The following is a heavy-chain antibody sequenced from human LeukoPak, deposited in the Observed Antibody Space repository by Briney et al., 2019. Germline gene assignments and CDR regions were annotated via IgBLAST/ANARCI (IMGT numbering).Heavy chain of an antibody. CDR1: GFTFSSYA. CDR3: AKDQLRGDYALNYYFDY. D-gene: IGHD4-17*01. Sequence: GGSLRLSCAASGFTFSSYAMCWVRQSPGKGLEWVSAISGSGGSTYYADSVKGRFTISRDNSKNTLYLQMNSLRAEDTAVYYCAKDQLRGDYALNYYFDYWGQGTLVTVSS. J-gene: IGHJ4*02. V-gene: IGHV3-23*01. CDR2: ISGSGGST.